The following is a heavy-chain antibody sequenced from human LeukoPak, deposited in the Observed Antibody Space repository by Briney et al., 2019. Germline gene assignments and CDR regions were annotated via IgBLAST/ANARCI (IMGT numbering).Heavy chain of an antibody. V-gene: IGHV3-49*04. D-gene: IGHD5-24*01. CDR2: IRRKAYRGTT. CDR3: TRGPIQLWIHNGMDV. Sequence: GGPLRLSCAATGFTFGDHAMSRVRQAPGKGQGWVGFIRRKAYRGTTEYAASVQGRFSISRDDSKSIVYLEMNSLQTEDTAVYYCTRGPIQLWIHNGMDVWGLGTTVTVSS. CDR1: GFTFGDHA. J-gene: IGHJ6*02.